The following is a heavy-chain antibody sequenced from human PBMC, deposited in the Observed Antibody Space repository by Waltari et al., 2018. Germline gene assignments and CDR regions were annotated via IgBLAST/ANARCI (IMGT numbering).Heavy chain of an antibody. CDR1: VGSIISSY. J-gene: IGHJ5*02. V-gene: IGHV4-59*01. CDR2: IYYSGST. CDR3: ARGGGYSYGFNWFDP. Sequence: QVQLQESGPGLVKPSETLSLTSPVSVGSIISSYWSWIRQPPGKGLEWIGYIYYSGSTNYNPSLKSRVTISVDTSKNQFSLKLSSVTAADTAVYYCARGGGYSYGFNWFDPWGQGTLVTVSS. D-gene: IGHD5-18*01.